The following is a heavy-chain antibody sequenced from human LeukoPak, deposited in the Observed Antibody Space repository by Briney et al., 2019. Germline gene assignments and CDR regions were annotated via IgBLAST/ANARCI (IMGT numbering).Heavy chain of an antibody. CDR2: IYTSGST. CDR3: ARHGGLVPAAGIDY. CDR1: GGSISSGSYY. J-gene: IGHJ4*02. Sequence: PSETLSLTCTVSGGSISSGSYYWSWIRQPAGKGLEWIGRIYTSGSTYYNPSLKSRVTISVDTSKNQFSLKLSSETAADTAVYYCARHGGLVPAAGIDYWGQGTLVTVSS. V-gene: IGHV4-61*02. D-gene: IGHD2-2*01.